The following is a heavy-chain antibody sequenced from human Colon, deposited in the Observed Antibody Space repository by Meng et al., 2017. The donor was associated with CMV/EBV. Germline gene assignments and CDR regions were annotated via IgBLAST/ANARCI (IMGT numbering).Heavy chain of an antibody. Sequence: SETLSLTCTVSGYPIRSGYYWGWIRQPPGKGLEWIGSIYHSGATYYNPSLQSRVTISLDTSKNQFSLKLTSVTAADTAVYYCARAGGYLYYFDYWGQGTLVTVSS. CDR1: GYPIRSGYY. V-gene: IGHV4-38-2*02. D-gene: IGHD2-8*02. CDR3: ARAGGYLYYFDY. CDR2: IYHSGAT. J-gene: IGHJ4*02.